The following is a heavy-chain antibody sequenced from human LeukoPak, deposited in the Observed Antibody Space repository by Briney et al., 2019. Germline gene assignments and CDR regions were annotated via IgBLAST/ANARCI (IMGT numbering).Heavy chain of an antibody. V-gene: IGHV1-69*05. J-gene: IGHJ4*02. CDR1: GGTFSSYA. D-gene: IGHD2-8*01. CDR2: IIPIFGTA. CDR3: ARALEGYCTNGVCWNFDY. Sequence: GSSVKVSCKASGGTFSSYAISRVRQAPGQGLEWMGGIIPIFGTANYAQKFQGRVTITTDESTSTAYMELSSLRSEDTAVYYCARALEGYCTNGVCWNFDYWGQGTLVTVSS.